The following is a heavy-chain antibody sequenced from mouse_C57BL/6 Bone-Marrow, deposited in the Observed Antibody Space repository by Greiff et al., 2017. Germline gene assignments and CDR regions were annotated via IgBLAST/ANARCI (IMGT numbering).Heavy chain of an antibody. CDR2: IDPANGNT. Sequence: EVQVVESVAELVRPGASVKLSCTASGFDIKNTYMHWVKQRPEQGLEWIGRIDPANGNTKYAPKFQGKATITADTSSNTAYLQLSSLTSEDTAIYYCARSGISYDYDYYFDYWGQGTTLTVSS. V-gene: IGHV14-3*01. D-gene: IGHD2-4*01. J-gene: IGHJ2*01. CDR1: GFDIKNTY. CDR3: ARSGISYDYDYYFDY.